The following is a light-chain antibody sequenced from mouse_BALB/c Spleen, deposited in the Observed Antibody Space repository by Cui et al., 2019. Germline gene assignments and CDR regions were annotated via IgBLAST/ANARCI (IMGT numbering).Light chain of an antibody. Sequence: NIVLTQSPASLAVSLGQRATISCRARESVDSYGNSFMHWYQQKPGQPPKLLIYLASNLESGVRARFSGSGSRTDFTLTIDPVEADDAATYYCQQNNEDPPTFGGGTKLEIK. CDR3: QQNNEDPPT. V-gene: IGKV3-10*01. CDR2: LAS. J-gene: IGKJ1*01. CDR1: ESVDSYGNSF.